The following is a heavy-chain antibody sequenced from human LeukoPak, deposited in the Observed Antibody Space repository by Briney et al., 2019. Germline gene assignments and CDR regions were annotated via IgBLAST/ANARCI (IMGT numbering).Heavy chain of an antibody. CDR2: ISWNSGSI. D-gene: IGHD6-13*01. CDR1: GFTFDDYA. J-gene: IGHJ4*02. CDR3: AKARGYSSSWYLLIDY. Sequence: GRSLRLSCAASGFTFDDYAMHWARQAPGKGLEWVSGISWNSGSIGYADSVKGRFTISRDNAKNSLYLQMNSLRAEDTALYYCAKARGYSSSWYLLIDYWGQGTLVTVSS. V-gene: IGHV3-9*01.